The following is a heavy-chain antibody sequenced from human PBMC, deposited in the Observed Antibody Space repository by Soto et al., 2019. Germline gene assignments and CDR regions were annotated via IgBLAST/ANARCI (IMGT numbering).Heavy chain of an antibody. CDR2: IDWDDDK. V-gene: IGHV2-70*11. Sequence: SGPTLVNPTQTLTLTCTFSGFSLSTSGMCVSWIRQPPGKALEWLARIDWDDDKYYSTSLKTRLTISKDTSKNQVVLTMTNMDPVDTATYYCARTTIFGVMGNPKLNGFDYWGQGTLVTVSS. J-gene: IGHJ4*02. D-gene: IGHD3-3*01. CDR1: GFSLSTSGMC. CDR3: ARTTIFGVMGNPKLNGFDY.